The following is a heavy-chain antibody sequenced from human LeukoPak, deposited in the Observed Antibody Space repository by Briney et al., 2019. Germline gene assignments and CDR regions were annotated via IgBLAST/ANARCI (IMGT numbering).Heavy chain of an antibody. CDR3: AKRNGYSIFEY. CDR1: GFIFSSYW. CDR2: INQDGSEI. J-gene: IGHJ4*02. Sequence: GGSLRLSCAASGFIFSSYWMSWVRQAPGKGLERVANINQDGSEIYYVDSVKGRFTISRDNAKNSLYLQMNSLRAEDTAVYFCAKRNGYSIFEYWGQGTLVTVSS. V-gene: IGHV3-7*03. D-gene: IGHD5-24*01.